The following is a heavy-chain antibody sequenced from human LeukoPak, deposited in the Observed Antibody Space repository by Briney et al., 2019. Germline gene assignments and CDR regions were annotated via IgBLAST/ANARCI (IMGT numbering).Heavy chain of an antibody. Sequence: PSETLSLTCTVSGGSISSYYWSWIRQPPGKGLEWIGYIYYSGSTNYNPSLKSRVTISVDTSKNQFSLKLSSVTAADTAVYYCARQTIIDRAGSNSLSSMDVWGQGTTVTVSS. V-gene: IGHV4-59*01. D-gene: IGHD5-24*01. CDR1: GGSISSYY. J-gene: IGHJ6*02. CDR3: ARQTIIDRAGSNSLSSMDV. CDR2: IYYSGST.